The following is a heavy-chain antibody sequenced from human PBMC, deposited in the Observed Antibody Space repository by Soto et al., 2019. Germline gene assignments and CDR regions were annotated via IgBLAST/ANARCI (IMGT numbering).Heavy chain of an antibody. CDR2: IIGSGGST. CDR3: AKDSYDSSGYYYVSEYFQH. CDR1: GFTFSSYS. J-gene: IGHJ1*01. Sequence: ESLSLSCPVSGFTFSSYSMSWVRQAPGGVMGWVSAIIGSGGSTYYEDSVKGRLTMSRDNSKNTLYLQMNSLRAEDTAVYYCAKDSYDSSGYYYVSEYFQHWGQGTLVTVSS. V-gene: IGHV3-23*01. D-gene: IGHD3-22*01.